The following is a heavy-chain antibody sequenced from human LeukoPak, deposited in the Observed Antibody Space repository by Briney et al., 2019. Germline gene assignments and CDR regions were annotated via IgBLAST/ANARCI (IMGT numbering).Heavy chain of an antibody. V-gene: IGHV4-39*01. CDR2: IYYSGST. CDR1: GGSISSSNYY. Sequence: SSETLSLTCTVSGGSISSSNYYWGWIRQPPGKGLEWIGSIYYSGSTYYNPSLNSRVTISVDTSKNQFSLKLNSVTAADTAVYYCARSSNSSSSLGYWGQGTLVTVSS. J-gene: IGHJ4*02. D-gene: IGHD3-22*01. CDR3: ARSSNSSSSLGY.